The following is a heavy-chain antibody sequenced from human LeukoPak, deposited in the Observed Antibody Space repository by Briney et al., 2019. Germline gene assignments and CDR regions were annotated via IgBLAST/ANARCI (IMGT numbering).Heavy chain of an antibody. CDR3: AREWDLDNWFDP. J-gene: IGHJ5*02. V-gene: IGHV4-59*01. CDR1: VGSISSYY. CDR2: IYYSGST. Sequence: PSETLSLTCTVSVGSISSYYWSWIRQPPGKGLEWIGYIYYSGSTNYNPSLKSRVTISVDTSKNQFSLKLSSVTAADTAVYYCAREWDLDNWFDPWGQGTLVTVSS. D-gene: IGHD1-26*01.